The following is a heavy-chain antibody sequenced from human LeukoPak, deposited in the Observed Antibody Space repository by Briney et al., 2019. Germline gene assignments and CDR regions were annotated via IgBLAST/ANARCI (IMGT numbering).Heavy chain of an antibody. D-gene: IGHD1-26*01. J-gene: IGHJ4*02. CDR3: AKDLDSGSFDY. CDR1: GFTSSSYG. CDR2: IWYDGSNK. Sequence: GGSLRLSCAASGFTSSSYGMHWVRQAPGKGVEWVAVIWYDGSNKYYADSVKGRFTISRDNSKNTLYLQMNSLRAEDTAVYYCAKDLDSGSFDYWGQGTLVTVSS. V-gene: IGHV3-33*06.